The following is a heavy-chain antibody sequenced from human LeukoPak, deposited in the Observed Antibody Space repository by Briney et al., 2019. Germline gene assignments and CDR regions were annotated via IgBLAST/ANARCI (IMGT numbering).Heavy chain of an antibody. Sequence: GGSLRLSCAAPGFTFSSYGMHWVRQAPGKGLEWVAFIRYDGSNKYYADSVKGRFTISRDNSKNTLYLQMNSLRAEDTAVYYCAKGWTGYYYMDVWGKGTTVTVSS. J-gene: IGHJ6*03. V-gene: IGHV3-30*02. CDR1: GFTFSSYG. CDR3: AKGWTGYYYMDV. D-gene: IGHD2-15*01. CDR2: IRYDGSNK.